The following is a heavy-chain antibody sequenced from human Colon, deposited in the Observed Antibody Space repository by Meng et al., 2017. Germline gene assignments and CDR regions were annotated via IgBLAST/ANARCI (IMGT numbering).Heavy chain of an antibody. D-gene: IGHD4-17*01. CDR2: MFDSGTS. CDR1: GGSIKIGGYH. Sequence: QVHLHESGPGLVRPSDDLSLVCTVSGGSIKIGGYHWSWVRQHPGKGLEYIGFMFDSGTSNYNPSLRSRVSISEIGSSKNQFSLTLRSVTAADTATYFCARDTLYGTDYWGQGVLVTVSS. CDR3: ARDTLYGTDY. V-gene: IGHV4-31*03. J-gene: IGHJ4*02.